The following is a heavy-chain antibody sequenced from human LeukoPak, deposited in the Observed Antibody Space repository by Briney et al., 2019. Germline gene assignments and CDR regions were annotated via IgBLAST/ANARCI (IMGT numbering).Heavy chain of an antibody. CDR3: ARGGGYCSSTSCYSGDY. V-gene: IGHV3-30*02. CDR2: IRYDGSNK. D-gene: IGHD2-2*01. J-gene: IGHJ4*02. CDR1: GFTFSSYG. Sequence: GGSLRLSCAASGFTFSSYGMHWVRQAPGKGLEWVAFIRYDGSNKYYADSVKGRFTISRDNAKNSLYLQMNSLRAEDTAVYYCARGGGYCSSTSCYSGDYWGQGTLVTVSS.